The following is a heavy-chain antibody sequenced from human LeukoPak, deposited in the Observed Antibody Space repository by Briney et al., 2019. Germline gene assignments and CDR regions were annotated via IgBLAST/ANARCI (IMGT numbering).Heavy chain of an antibody. CDR1: GFTFNIYY. J-gene: IGHJ4*02. D-gene: IGHD3-22*01. CDR3: ARKDFSSGSFTY. Sequence: GGSLRLSCAVSGFTFNIYYMSWIRQAPGKGLEWISYIGLHGYPLDYADSVKGRFTISRDNAQNSLYLDMSSLRAEDTAVYYCARKDFSSGSFTYWGQGTLVTVSS. CDR2: IGLHGYPL. V-gene: IGHV3-11*04.